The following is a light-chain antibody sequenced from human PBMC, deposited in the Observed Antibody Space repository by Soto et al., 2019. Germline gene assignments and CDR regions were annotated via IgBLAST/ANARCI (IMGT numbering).Light chain of an antibody. CDR1: QSVSSY. V-gene: IGKV3-11*01. J-gene: IGKJ3*01. Sequence: EIVLTQSPATLSLSPGERATLSCRASQSVSSYLAWYQQKPGQAPRLLIYDASNRATGIPARFSGSGSGTDFTLTISSREPEDFAVYYCQQRSNSPLTFGPGTKVDIK. CDR3: QQRSNSPLT. CDR2: DAS.